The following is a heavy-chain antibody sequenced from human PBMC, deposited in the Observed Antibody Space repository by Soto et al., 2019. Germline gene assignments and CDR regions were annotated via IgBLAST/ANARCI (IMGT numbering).Heavy chain of an antibody. V-gene: IGHV1-8*01. CDR1: GYTFTSYD. CDR2: MNPNSGNT. Sequence: ASVKVSCKASGYTFTSYDINWVRQATGQGLEWMGWMNPNSGNTGYAQKFQGRVTMTRNTSISTAYMELSSLRSEDTAVYYCARAILCSGGSCYSGAPRDYWGQGTLVTVSS. D-gene: IGHD2-15*01. J-gene: IGHJ4*02. CDR3: ARAILCSGGSCYSGAPRDY.